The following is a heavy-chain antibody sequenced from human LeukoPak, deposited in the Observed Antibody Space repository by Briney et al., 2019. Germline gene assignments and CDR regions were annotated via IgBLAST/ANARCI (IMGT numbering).Heavy chain of an antibody. J-gene: IGHJ3*02. V-gene: IGHV3-9*01. CDR2: INWNTNSI. CDR1: GFTFDDYA. D-gene: IGHD6-19*01. CDR3: AKGSSGRSTDAFDI. Sequence: GGSLRLSCAASGFTFDDYAMHWVRQAPGKGLEWVSGINWNTNSIKYADSVKGRFTISRDNAKNSLYLQMNSLRAEDTAFYYCAKGSSGRSTDAFDIWGQGTMVTVSS.